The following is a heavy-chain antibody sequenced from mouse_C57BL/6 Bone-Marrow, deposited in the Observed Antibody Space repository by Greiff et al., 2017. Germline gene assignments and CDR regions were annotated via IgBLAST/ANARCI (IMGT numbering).Heavy chain of an antibody. D-gene: IGHD1-1*01. Sequence: VQLQQPGAELVMPGASVKLSCKASGYTFTSYWMHWVKQRPGQGLEWIGEIDPSDSYTNYNHKFKGKSTLTVDKSSSTAYMQLSSLTSEDSAVYDCARLTVVRDWYVDVWGTGNTVTVSS. CDR3: ARLTVVRDWYVDV. V-gene: IGHV1-69*01. CDR1: GYTFTSYW. J-gene: IGHJ1*03. CDR2: IDPSDSYT.